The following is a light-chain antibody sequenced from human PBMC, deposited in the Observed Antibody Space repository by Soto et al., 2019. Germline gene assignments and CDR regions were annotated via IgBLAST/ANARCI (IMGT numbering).Light chain of an antibody. Sequence: QSVLTQRPSVSGAPGQRVTISCTGSSSNIGAGYDVHWYQQLPGTAPKLLIFGNNNRPSGVPDRFSGSKSGTSASLAITGLQAEDEADYYCQSYDSSVSGWVFGGGTKLTVL. CDR2: GNN. J-gene: IGLJ3*02. CDR3: QSYDSSVSGWV. V-gene: IGLV1-40*01. CDR1: SSNIGAGYD.